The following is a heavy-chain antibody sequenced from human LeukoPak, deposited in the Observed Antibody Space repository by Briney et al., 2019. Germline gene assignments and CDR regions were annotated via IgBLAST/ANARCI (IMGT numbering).Heavy chain of an antibody. CDR1: GFTFNNYA. CDR2: ISISGSST. Sequence: GGSLRLSCAASGFTFNNYAMSWVRQAPGKGLEWVSTISISGSSTYYADSVKGRFTISRDNSKNTLYLQMNSLRAEDTAVYYCARGVGSGWYEYWGQGTLVTVSS. J-gene: IGHJ4*02. CDR3: ARGVGSGWYEY. D-gene: IGHD6-19*01. V-gene: IGHV3-23*01.